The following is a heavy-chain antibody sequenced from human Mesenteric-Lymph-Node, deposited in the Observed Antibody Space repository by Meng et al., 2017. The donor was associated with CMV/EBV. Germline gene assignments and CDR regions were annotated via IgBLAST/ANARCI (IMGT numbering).Heavy chain of an antibody. D-gene: IGHD2-2*01. CDR1: GFTFSTFT. J-gene: IGHJ4*02. CDR3: ARYHTDVGTFDY. V-gene: IGHV3-21*01. Sequence: GGSLRLSCAASGFTFSTFTINWVRQAPGKGLEWVSSISSSSSYIYYADSVKGRFTISRDNAKNSLSLQMNSLRVEDTAVYYCARYHTDVGTFDYWGQGTLVTVSS. CDR2: ISSSSSYI.